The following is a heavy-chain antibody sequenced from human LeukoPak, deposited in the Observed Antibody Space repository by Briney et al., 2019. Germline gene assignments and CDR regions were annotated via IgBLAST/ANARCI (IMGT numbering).Heavy chain of an antibody. CDR1: GGSISSGGYS. D-gene: IGHD3-22*01. J-gene: IGHJ5*02. V-gene: IGHV4-31*03. CDR3: ARLNSSGYYYGWFDP. CDR2: IYYSGST. Sequence: SETLSLTCTVSGGSISSGGYSWSWIRQHPGKGLEWIGYIYYSGSTYYNPSLKSRVTISVDTSKNQFSLKLSSVTAADTAVYYCARLNSSGYYYGWFDPWGQGTLVTVSS.